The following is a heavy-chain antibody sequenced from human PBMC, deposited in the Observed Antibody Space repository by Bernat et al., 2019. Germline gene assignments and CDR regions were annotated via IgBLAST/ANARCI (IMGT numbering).Heavy chain of an antibody. Sequence: RSGAGVREPGASVRVSCKASGYTFTGYMMHWVRQAPGQRLEWMGWISAGIGNTKYSEKFQGRVTITRDTSASTGYMELIRLRSEDTAVYYCARALSSSSNWIDLWGQGTLVTVSS. CDR2: ISAGIGNT. V-gene: IGHV1-3*01. CDR3: ARALSSSSNWIDL. CDR1: GYTFTGYM. D-gene: IGHD6-6*01. J-gene: IGHJ5*02.